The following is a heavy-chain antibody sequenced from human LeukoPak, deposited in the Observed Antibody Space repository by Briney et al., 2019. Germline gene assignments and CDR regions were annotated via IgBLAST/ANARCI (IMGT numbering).Heavy chain of an antibody. Sequence: PSETLSLTCSVSGGSISSSSYYWGWIRQPPGKGLEWIGNIHYSGSTIYNPSLKSRVTISVDTSKNQFSLKLSSVTAADTAVYYCARDAFGAYGSGSYYRNWFDPWGQGTLVTVSS. V-gene: IGHV4-39*07. CDR1: GGSISSSSYY. CDR2: IHYSGST. CDR3: ARDAFGAYGSGSYYRNWFDP. D-gene: IGHD3-10*01. J-gene: IGHJ5*02.